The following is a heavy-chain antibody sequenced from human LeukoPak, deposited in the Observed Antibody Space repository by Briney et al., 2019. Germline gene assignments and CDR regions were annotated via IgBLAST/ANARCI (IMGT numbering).Heavy chain of an antibody. CDR3: AKENGYYYDSSVLLGY. CDR1: GFTFSSYA. CDR2: ISGSGGST. Sequence: GGSLRLSCAASGFTFSSYAMSWVRQAPGKGLEWVSAISGSGGSTYYADSVKGRFTIFRDNSKNTLYLQMNSLRAEDTAVYYCAKENGYYYDSSVLLGYWGQGTLVTVSS. J-gene: IGHJ4*02. D-gene: IGHD3-22*01. V-gene: IGHV3-23*01.